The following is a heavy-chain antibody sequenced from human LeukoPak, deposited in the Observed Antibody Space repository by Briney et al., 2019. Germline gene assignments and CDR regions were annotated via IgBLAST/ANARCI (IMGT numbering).Heavy chain of an antibody. Sequence: PSETLSLTCTVSGDSVSNGNYYWSWLRQPPGKALEWIGYIYYTGSTYYNPSLEGRVTISVDTPRNQFSVKLSSVTAADTAVYYCARSQNYYGSGDYWSQGTLVTVSS. D-gene: IGHD3-10*01. CDR2: IYYTGST. V-gene: IGHV4-61*01. CDR3: ARSQNYYGSGDY. J-gene: IGHJ4*02. CDR1: GDSVSNGNYY.